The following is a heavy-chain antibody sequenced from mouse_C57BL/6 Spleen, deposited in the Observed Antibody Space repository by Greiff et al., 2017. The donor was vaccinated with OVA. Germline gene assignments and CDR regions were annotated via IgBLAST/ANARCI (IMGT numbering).Heavy chain of an antibody. Sequence: EVQLVESGPGLVKPSQSLSLTCSVTGYSITSGYYWNWIRQFPGNKLEWMGYISYDGSNNYNPSLKNRISITRDTSKNQFFLKLNSVTTEDTATYYCASYGYDAGFAYWGQGTLVTVSA. V-gene: IGHV3-6*01. CDR2: ISYDGSN. CDR3: ASYGYDAGFAY. CDR1: GYSITSGYY. J-gene: IGHJ3*01. D-gene: IGHD2-2*01.